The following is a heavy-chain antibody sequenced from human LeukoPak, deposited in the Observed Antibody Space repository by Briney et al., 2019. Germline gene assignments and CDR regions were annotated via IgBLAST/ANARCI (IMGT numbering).Heavy chain of an antibody. V-gene: IGHV3-23*01. Sequence: GGFLRLSCAASGFTFSSYAMSWVRQAPGKWLEWVSAISGSGGSTYYADSVKGRFTISRDNSKNTLYLQMNSLRAEDTAVYYCAKMEGSDYYDSSGPPFDYWGQGTLVTVSS. CDR1: GFTFSSYA. CDR2: ISGSGGST. CDR3: AKMEGSDYYDSSGPPFDY. D-gene: IGHD3-22*01. J-gene: IGHJ4*02.